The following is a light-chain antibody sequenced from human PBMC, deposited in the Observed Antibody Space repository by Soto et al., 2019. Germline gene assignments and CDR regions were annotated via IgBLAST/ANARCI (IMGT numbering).Light chain of an antibody. J-gene: IGKJ3*01. CDR2: GAT. CDR1: ESVSSSY. Sequence: ETVLTQSPGTLSLSPGESATLSCGASESVSSSYLAWYQQKPGQAPRLLIYGATTRLRGVPDRFSGSGSGIDFTLTISRLEPEDFALYYCHQYGSSPFTFGPGTKVDI. CDR3: HQYGSSPFT. V-gene: IGKV3-20*01.